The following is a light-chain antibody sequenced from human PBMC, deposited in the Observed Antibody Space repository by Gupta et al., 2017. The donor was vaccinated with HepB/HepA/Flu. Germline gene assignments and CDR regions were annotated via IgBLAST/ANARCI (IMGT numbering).Light chain of an antibody. CDR2: GAS. V-gene: IGKV1-17*01. CDR3: QQKSNSPWT. J-gene: IGKJ1*01. Sequence: DLPMPPSPSSLSVSVGDRVTITCRASQGITSGLGWYQQNPGKAPKRLIYGASTVESGVPSRFSGSGSGTEFTLTISSRQPEDFATYYCQQKSNSPWTFGQGTKVEIK. CDR1: QGITSG.